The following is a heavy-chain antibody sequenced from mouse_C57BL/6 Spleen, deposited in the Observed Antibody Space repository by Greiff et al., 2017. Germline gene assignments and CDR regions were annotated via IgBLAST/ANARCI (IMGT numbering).Heavy chain of an antibody. Sequence: QVQLKQPGAELVMPGASVKLSCKASGYTFTGYWMHWVKQRPGQGLEWIGEIDPSDSYTNYNQKFKGKSTLTVDKSSSTAYMQLSSLTSEDSAVYYCARGYGSSSDYWGQGTTLTVSS. V-gene: IGHV1-69*01. CDR3: ARGYGSSSDY. D-gene: IGHD1-1*01. J-gene: IGHJ2*01. CDR2: IDPSDSYT. CDR1: GYTFTGYW.